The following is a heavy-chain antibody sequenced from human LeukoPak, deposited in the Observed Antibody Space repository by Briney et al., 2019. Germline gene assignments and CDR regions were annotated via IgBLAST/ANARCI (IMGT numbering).Heavy chain of an antibody. Sequence: PGGSLRLSCAASGFTVSSNYMSWVRQPPGKGLEWIGEINHSGSTNYNPSLKSRVTISVDTSKNQFSLKLSSVTAADTAVYYCARNGVGAINAFDYWGQGTLVTVSS. CDR3: ARNGVGAINAFDY. CDR1: GFTVSSNY. V-gene: IGHV4-34*01. D-gene: IGHD1-26*01. J-gene: IGHJ4*02. CDR2: INHSGST.